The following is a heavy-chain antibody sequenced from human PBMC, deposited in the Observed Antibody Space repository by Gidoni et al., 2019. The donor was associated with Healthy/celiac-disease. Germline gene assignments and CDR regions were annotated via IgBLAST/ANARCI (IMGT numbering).Heavy chain of an antibody. J-gene: IGHJ4*02. D-gene: IGHD2-2*01. CDR2: ISYDGSNK. CDR3: ARDGREAGYCSSTSCYYFDY. CDR1: GFTFSSYA. V-gene: IGHV3-30*01. Sequence: QVQLVESGGGVVQPGRSLRLSCAASGFTFSSYAMHWVRQAPGKGLEWVAVISYDGSNKYYADSVKGRFTISRDNSKNTLYLQMNSLRAEDTAVYYCARDGREAGYCSSTSCYYFDYWGQGTLVTVSS.